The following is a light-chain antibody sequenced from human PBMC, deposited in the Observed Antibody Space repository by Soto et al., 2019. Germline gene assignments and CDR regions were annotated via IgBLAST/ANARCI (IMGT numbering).Light chain of an antibody. CDR1: SSEVGGYNY. CDR2: DVS. V-gene: IGLV2-14*01. Sequence: QSALTQPASVSGSPGQWITISCTGTSSEVGGYNYVSWYQQHPGKAPKFMIYDVSNRPSGVPTRFSGSKSGNTASLTISGLQAEDEADYYCNSYTTSNTRQIVFGTGTKLTVL. J-gene: IGLJ1*01. CDR3: NSYTTSNTRQIV.